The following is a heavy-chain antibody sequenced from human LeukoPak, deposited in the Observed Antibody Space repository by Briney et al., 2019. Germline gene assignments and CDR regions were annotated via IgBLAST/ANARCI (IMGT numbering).Heavy chain of an antibody. CDR1: GGSISSGGYY. V-gene: IGHV4-31*03. CDR2: IYYSGST. Sequence: SQTLSLTCTVSGGSISSGGYYWSWIRQHPGKGLEWIGYIYYSGSTYYNPSLKSRVTISVDTSKNQISLKLSSVTAADTAVYYCARDRSSSYGMDVWGQGTTVTVSS. CDR3: ARDRSSSYGMDV. J-gene: IGHJ6*02. D-gene: IGHD6-6*01.